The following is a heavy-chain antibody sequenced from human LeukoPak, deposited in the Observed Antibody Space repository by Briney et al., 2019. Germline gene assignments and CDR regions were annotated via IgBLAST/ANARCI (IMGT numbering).Heavy chain of an antibody. Sequence: GGSLRLSCAASGFTFSSYAMSWVRQAPGKGLEWVSAISGSGGSTYYADSVKGRFTISRDNSKNTLYLQMNSLRAEDTAVYYCAKGPKSLWLGELLPYYYGMDVWGQGTTVTVSS. CDR1: GFTFSSYA. CDR3: AKGPKSLWLGELLPYYYGMDV. CDR2: ISGSGGST. D-gene: IGHD3-10*01. V-gene: IGHV3-23*01. J-gene: IGHJ6*02.